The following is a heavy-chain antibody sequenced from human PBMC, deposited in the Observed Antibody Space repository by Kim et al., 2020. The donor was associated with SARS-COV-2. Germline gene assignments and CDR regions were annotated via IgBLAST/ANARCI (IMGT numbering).Heavy chain of an antibody. D-gene: IGHD3-16*02. CDR2: IIPIFGTA. J-gene: IGHJ4*02. CDR1: GGTFSSYA. Sequence: SVKVSCKASGGTFSSYAISWVRQAPGQGLEWMGGIIPIFGTANYAQKFQGRVTITADESTSTAYMELSSLRSEDTAVYYCARDTSNWGSYPQWFDYWGQGTLVTVSS. V-gene: IGHV1-69*13. CDR3: ARDTSNWGSYPQWFDY.